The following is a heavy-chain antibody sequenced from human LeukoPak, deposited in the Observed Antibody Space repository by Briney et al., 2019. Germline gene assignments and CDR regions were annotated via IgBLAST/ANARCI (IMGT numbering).Heavy chain of an antibody. V-gene: IGHV4-34*01. CDR1: GGSFSGYY. CDR3: ARGGWYSHL. CDR2: INHSGST. J-gene: IGHJ5*02. Sequence: SETLSLTCAVYGGSFSGYYWSWIRQPPGKGLEWIGEINHSGSTNYNPSLKSRVTISVDTSKNQFYLKLSSVTGADTAVYYCARGGWYSHLWGQGALVTVSS. D-gene: IGHD6-19*01.